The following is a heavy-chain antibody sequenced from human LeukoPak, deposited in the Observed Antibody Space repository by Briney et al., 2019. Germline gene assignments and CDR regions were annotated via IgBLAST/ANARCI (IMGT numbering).Heavy chain of an antibody. CDR1: GYSITELS. CDR3: ATGTHYDLLPF. J-gene: IGHJ4*02. D-gene: IGHD3-9*01. CDR2: FDPGSGEI. V-gene: IGHV1-24*01. Sequence: GASVTVSCKVSGYSITELSTHWVRQAPGKGLEWMGGFDPGSGEIIYEQKFQDRVTITEDTSTDTAYMELSSLRSEDTALYYCATGTHYDLLPFWGQGTLVTVSS.